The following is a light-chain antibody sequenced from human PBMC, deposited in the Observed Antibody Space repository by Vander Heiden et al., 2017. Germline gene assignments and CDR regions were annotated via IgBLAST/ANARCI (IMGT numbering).Light chain of an antibody. V-gene: IGKV1-8*01. Sequence: AIRMTQSPSSLSASTGDRVTITCRASQGISSYLAWYQQKPGKAPKLLIYAASTLQSGVPSRFSGSGSGTDFTLTISCLQSEDFATYYCQQDDSYTWTFGQGTKVEIK. J-gene: IGKJ1*01. CDR3: QQDDSYTWT. CDR2: AAS. CDR1: QGISSY.